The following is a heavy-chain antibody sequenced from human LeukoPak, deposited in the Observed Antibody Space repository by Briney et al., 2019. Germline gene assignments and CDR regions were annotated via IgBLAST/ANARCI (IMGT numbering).Heavy chain of an antibody. Sequence: ASVKVSCKASGYTFTSYYMHWVRQAPGQGLEGMGIINPSGGSTSYAQKFQGRVTMTRDTSTSTVYMELSSLRSEDTAVYYCARTRGHCSSTSCYRSSYMDVWGKGTTVTVSS. CDR1: GYTFTSYY. CDR2: INPSGGST. CDR3: ARTRGHCSSTSCYRSSYMDV. J-gene: IGHJ6*03. V-gene: IGHV1-46*03. D-gene: IGHD2-2*01.